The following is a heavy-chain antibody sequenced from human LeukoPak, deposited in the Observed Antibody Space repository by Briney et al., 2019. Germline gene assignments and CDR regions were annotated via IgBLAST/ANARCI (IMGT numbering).Heavy chain of an antibody. Sequence: GGSLRLSCAASGSTFSSYAMHWVRQAPGKGLEYVSAISSNGGSTYYANSVKGRFTISRDNSKNTLYLQMGSLRAEDMAVYYCARSGAPYGYSYGYSLAGDYWGQGTLVTVSS. CDR3: ARSGAPYGYSYGYSLAGDY. D-gene: IGHD5-18*01. CDR1: GSTFSSYA. V-gene: IGHV3-64*01. CDR2: ISSNGGST. J-gene: IGHJ4*02.